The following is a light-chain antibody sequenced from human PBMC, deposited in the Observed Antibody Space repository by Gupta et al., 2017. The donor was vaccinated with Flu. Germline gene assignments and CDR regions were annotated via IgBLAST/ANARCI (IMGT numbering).Light chain of an antibody. Sequence: QFVLTQPPSVSGAPGQRVTISCTGSTSNIGAGYDLHWYQQVPGRAPKRLIFGNNNRPSGVADRFSGSKSGTSASLAIAGLQAEDEADYYGQSYDNSLSGSKVFGGGTKLTVL. CDR1: TSNIGAGYD. CDR2: GNN. J-gene: IGLJ3*02. CDR3: QSYDNSLSGSKV. V-gene: IGLV1-40*01.